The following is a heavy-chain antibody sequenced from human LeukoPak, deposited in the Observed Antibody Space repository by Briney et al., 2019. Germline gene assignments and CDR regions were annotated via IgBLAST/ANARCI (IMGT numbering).Heavy chain of an antibody. CDR2: IKKDGSET. CDR1: GFTISSYW. J-gene: IGHJ4*02. Sequence: PRGSLRLSCTASGFTISSYWMNWVRQAPGKGLEWVANIKKDGSETYYVDSLKGRFTISRDNAKNSLYLQMNSLRAEDTAVYYCAGGGGWLTDYWGQGTLVTVSS. CDR3: AGGGGWLTDY. D-gene: IGHD6-19*01. V-gene: IGHV3-7*05.